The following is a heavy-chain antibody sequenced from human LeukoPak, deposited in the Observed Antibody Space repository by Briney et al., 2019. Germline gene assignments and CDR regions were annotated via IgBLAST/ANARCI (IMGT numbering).Heavy chain of an antibody. D-gene: IGHD5-12*01. V-gene: IGHV3-53*01. CDR1: GFTFNNYN. CDR2: IYSSEIT. CDR3: ARGRDSAYDWWYLDY. Sequence: SGGSLRLSCATSGFTFNNYNMNWVRRAPGKGLEWVSVIYSSEITYYADSVKGRFAISRDISKNTLYLQMNSLRAEDTAVYYCARGRDSAYDWWYLDYWGQGTVVTVSS. J-gene: IGHJ4*02.